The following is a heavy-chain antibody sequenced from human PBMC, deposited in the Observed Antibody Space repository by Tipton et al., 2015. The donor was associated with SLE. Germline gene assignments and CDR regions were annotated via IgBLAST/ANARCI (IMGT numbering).Heavy chain of an antibody. CDR3: ARDYWGSGSSPFSDY. Sequence: LSLTCAVYGGSFSGYYMSWIRQAPGKGLEWVSYLSSSGRTIYYADSVKGRFTISRDNAKNSLYLQMDSLRADDTAVYYCARDYWGSGSSPFSDYWGQGTLVTVSS. J-gene: IGHJ4*02. V-gene: IGHV3-11*01. CDR2: LSSSGRTI. CDR1: GGSFSGYY. D-gene: IGHD6-19*01.